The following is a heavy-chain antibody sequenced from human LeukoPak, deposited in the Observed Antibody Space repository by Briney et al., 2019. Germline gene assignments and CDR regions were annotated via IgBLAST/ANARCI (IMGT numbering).Heavy chain of an antibody. D-gene: IGHD4-11*01. CDR2: INPIGGTT. Sequence: GASVKVSCKASGGTFSSYPFTWVRQAPGQGLEWMGIINPIGGTTDYAQKFQGRVTMTRDTSTSTVYMELSSLRSEDTAVYYCARQQGLQNLNFDYWGQGTLVTVSS. V-gene: IGHV1-46*01. CDR3: ARQQGLQNLNFDY. CDR1: GGTFSSYP. J-gene: IGHJ4*02.